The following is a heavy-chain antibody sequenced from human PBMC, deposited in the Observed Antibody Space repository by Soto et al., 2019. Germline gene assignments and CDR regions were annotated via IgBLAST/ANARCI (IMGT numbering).Heavy chain of an antibody. J-gene: IGHJ5*02. CDR2: ISHGGSNK. CDR1: GFTFSSYG. CDR3: AKNICISTSCNRLYNGFAP. D-gene: IGHD2-2*01. Sequence: PGGSLRLSCAASGFTFSSYGMHWVRQAPGKGLEWVAVISHGGSNKYYADSVKGRFTISRDNSKNTLYLQMNNLRAEDTAEYYSAKNICISTSCNRLYNGFAPWGKGTRAPVS. V-gene: IGHV3-30*18.